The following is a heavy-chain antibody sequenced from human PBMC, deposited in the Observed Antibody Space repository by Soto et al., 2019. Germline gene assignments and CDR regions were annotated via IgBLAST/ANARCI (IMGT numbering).Heavy chain of an antibody. V-gene: IGHV3-30*18. J-gene: IGHJ6*02. CDR2: ISSDGSEK. Sequence: PGGSLRLSCAASGFTFTRFHMHWVRQAPGKGLEWVAVISSDGSEKYYADSAKGRFTISRDNSKNTLYLQMNSLRAEDTAVYYCAKLMSGTTDYLYLYGLDVWGHGTTVTVSS. CDR1: GFTFTRFH. D-gene: IGHD1-7*01. CDR3: AKLMSGTTDYLYLYGLDV.